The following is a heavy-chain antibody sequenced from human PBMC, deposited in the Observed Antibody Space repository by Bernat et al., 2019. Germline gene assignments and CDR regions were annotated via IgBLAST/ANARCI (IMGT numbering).Heavy chain of an antibody. J-gene: IGHJ4*02. V-gene: IGHV3-23*01. CDR3: ASPPYEFWSGYYNDY. CDR1: GFTFSSYA. Sequence: EVQLLESGGGLVQPGGSLRLSCAASGFTFSSYAMSWVRQAPGKGLEWVSAISGSGGSTYYADSVKGRFTISRDNSKNTLYLQMNSLRAEDTAVYYCASPPYEFWSGYYNDYWGQGTLVTVSS. CDR2: ISGSGGST. D-gene: IGHD3-3*01.